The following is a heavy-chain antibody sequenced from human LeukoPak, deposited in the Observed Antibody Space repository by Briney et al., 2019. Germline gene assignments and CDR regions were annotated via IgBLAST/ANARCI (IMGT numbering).Heavy chain of an antibody. CDR2: IYTSGST. J-gene: IGHJ4*02. V-gene: IGHV4-4*07. CDR3: ARGPHRDWNYVFDY. D-gene: IGHD1-7*01. Sequence: SETLSLTCTVSGGSISSYYWSWIRQPAGKGLEWIGRIYTSGSTNYNPSLKSRVTMSVDTSKNQFSLKLSSVTAADTAVYYCARGPHRDWNYVFDYWGQGTLVTDSS. CDR1: GGSISSYY.